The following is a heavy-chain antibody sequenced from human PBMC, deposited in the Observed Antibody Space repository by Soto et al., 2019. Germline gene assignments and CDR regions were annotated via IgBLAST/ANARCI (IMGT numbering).Heavy chain of an antibody. V-gene: IGHV3-74*01. J-gene: IGHJ4*02. CDR3: ARDSWNAY. D-gene: IGHD1-1*01. CDR2: IDNDGSAT. Sequence: EVQLVESGGGLVQPGGSLRLSCVASGFTFNIYWMHWVRQAPGKGLEWVSRIDNDGSATTYADSVKGRFTISRENAKNTRFLQMNTLRVDDTAVYYCARDSWNAYWGQGTLVTVSS. CDR1: GFTFNIYW.